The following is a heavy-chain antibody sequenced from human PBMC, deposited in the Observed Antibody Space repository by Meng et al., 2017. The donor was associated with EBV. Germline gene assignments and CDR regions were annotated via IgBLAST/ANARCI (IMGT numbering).Heavy chain of an antibody. V-gene: IGHV1-69*01. CDR3: ASESGRGYTPDY. CDR2: LIPMSGAP. Sequence: QVQVVQSGAEVKKPGFSVTVPCKTSGGTFTSDAISWVRQSPGQGLEWMGGLIPMSGAPNYAQKFQGRITITADESTSTHYMDLSSLRSEDTAVYYCASESGRGYTPDYWGQGTLVTVSS. D-gene: IGHD3-10*01. J-gene: IGHJ4*02. CDR1: GGTFTSDA.